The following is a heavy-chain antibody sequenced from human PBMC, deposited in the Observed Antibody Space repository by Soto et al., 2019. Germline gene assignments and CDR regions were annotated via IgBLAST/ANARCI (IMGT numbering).Heavy chain of an antibody. Sequence: EVQLVESGGGLIQPGGSLRLSCAASGFTVSSNYMSWVRQAPGKGLEWVSVIYAGGTTYYADSVEGRFTISRDNSKNTLYLQMNSLRAEDTAVYYCAGWVRFGAEGYWGQGTLVTVSS. V-gene: IGHV3-53*01. CDR2: IYAGGTT. J-gene: IGHJ4*02. CDR3: AGWVRFGAEGY. D-gene: IGHD5-12*01. CDR1: GFTVSSNY.